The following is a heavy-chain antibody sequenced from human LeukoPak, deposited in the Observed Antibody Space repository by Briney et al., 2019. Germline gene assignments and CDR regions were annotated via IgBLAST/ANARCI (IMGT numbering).Heavy chain of an antibody. CDR2: INTDGSST. CDR3: ARAGHSSLSEEYYYYYMDV. CDR1: GFTFSSYW. Sequence: GGSLRLSCAASGFTFSSYWMHWVRQAPGKGLVWVSLINTDGSSTSYADSVKGRFTISRDNAKNTLYLQMNSLRAEDTAVYYCARAGHSSLSEEYYYYYMDVWGKGTTVTVSS. D-gene: IGHD6-6*01. J-gene: IGHJ6*03. V-gene: IGHV3-74*01.